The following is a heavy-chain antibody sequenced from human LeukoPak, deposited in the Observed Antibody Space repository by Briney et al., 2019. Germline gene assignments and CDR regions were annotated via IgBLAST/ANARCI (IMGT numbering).Heavy chain of an antibody. CDR2: FDPEDGET. CDR3: ATVHQYQLLRPAFDY. V-gene: IGHV1-24*01. J-gene: IGHJ4*02. Sequence: GASVKVSCKVSGYTLTELSMHWVRQAPGKGLEWMGGFDPEDGETIYAQKFQGRVTMTEDTSTDTAYMELSSLRSEDTAVCYCATVHQYQLLRPAFDYWGQGTLVTVSS. CDR1: GYTLTELS. D-gene: IGHD2-2*01.